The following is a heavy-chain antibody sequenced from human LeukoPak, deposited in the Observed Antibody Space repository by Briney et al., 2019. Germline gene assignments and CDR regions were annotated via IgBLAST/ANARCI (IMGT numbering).Heavy chain of an antibody. CDR2: IIPILGIA. Sequence: ASVKVSCKASGGTFSSYAISWVRQAPGQGLEWMGRIIPILGIANYAQKFQGRVTITADKSTSTAYMELSSLRSEDTAVYYCAAGDFWSGYYPIDWFDPWGQGTLVTVSS. V-gene: IGHV1-69*04. D-gene: IGHD3-3*01. CDR1: GGTFSSYA. CDR3: AAGDFWSGYYPIDWFDP. J-gene: IGHJ5*02.